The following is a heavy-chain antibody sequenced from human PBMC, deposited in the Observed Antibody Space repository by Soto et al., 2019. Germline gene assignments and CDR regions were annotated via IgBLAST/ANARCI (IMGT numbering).Heavy chain of an antibody. D-gene: IGHD2-2*01. J-gene: IGHJ6*02. Sequence: RGESLKISCKGSGYSFTSYWIGWVRQMPGKGLEWMGIIYPGDSDTRYSPSFQGQVTISADKSISTAYLQWSSLKASDTAMYYCARRRRGYCSSTSCRDYYYGMDVWVQGTTVTVSS. CDR2: IYPGDSDT. CDR3: ARRRRGYCSSTSCRDYYYGMDV. V-gene: IGHV5-51*01. CDR1: GYSFTSYW.